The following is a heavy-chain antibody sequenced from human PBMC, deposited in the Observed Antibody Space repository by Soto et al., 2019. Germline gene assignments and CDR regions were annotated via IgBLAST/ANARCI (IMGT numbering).Heavy chain of an antibody. Sequence: QVHLVESGGGAVQPGRSLRLSCAASGFTFSSYSMHWVRQAPGKGLEWVAVISYDGSKKYYADSVKGRFTISRDYSKNTLYLQMSSLRVEDTAVYYCAKEYDNIDDAFDYWGQGTLVTVSS. CDR2: ISYDGSKK. D-gene: IGHD3-22*01. CDR1: GFTFSSYS. V-gene: IGHV3-30-3*01. J-gene: IGHJ4*02. CDR3: AKEYDNIDDAFDY.